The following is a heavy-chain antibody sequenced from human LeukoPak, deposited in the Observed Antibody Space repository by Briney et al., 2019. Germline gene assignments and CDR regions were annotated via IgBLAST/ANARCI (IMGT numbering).Heavy chain of an antibody. CDR1: GGSFSGYY. CDR3: ARDTGTTGEVKFDP. CDR2: INHSGST. Sequence: SETLSLTCAVYGGSFSGYYWSWIRQPPGKGLEWIGEINHSGSTNYNPSLKSRVTISVDTSKNQFSLKLSSVTAADTAVYYCARDTGTTGEVKFDPWGQGTLVTVSS. J-gene: IGHJ5*02. D-gene: IGHD4-17*01. V-gene: IGHV4-34*01.